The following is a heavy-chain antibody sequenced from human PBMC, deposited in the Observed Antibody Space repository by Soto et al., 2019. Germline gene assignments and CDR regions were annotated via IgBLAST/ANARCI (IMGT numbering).Heavy chain of an antibody. CDR2: IYYSGST. CDR3: ARVNDSSGYYFDY. D-gene: IGHD3-22*01. V-gene: IGHV4-59*01. CDR1: GGSISSYY. Sequence: SETLSLTCTVSGGSISSYYWSWIRQPPGKGLEWIGYIYYSGSTNYNPSLKSRVTISVDTSKNQFSLKLSSVTAADTAVYYCARVNDSSGYYFDYWGQGTLVTVSS. J-gene: IGHJ4*02.